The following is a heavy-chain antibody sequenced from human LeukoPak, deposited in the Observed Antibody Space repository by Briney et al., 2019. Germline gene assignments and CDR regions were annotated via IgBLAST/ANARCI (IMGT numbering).Heavy chain of an antibody. CDR1: GGSISSSSYY. J-gene: IGHJ5*02. CDR3: ARDLAPYYYGSA. D-gene: IGHD3-10*01. Sequence: SETLSLTCTVSGGSISSSSYYWGWIRQPPGKGLEWIGSIYYSGSTYYNPSLKSRVTISVDTSKNQFSLKLSSVTAADTAVYYCARDLAPYYYGSAWGQGTLVTVSS. CDR2: IYYSGST. V-gene: IGHV4-39*07.